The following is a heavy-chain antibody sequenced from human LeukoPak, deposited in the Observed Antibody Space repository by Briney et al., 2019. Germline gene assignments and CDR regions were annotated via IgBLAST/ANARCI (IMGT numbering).Heavy chain of an antibody. J-gene: IGHJ6*02. CDR2: IYYSGST. CDR1: GGSISNYY. CDR3: ARDQVTTVTTSGMDV. Sequence: SETLSLTCTVSGGSISNYYWNWIRQPPGKGLEWIAYIYYSGSTNYNPSLKSRVTISVDTSKNQFSLKLGSVTAADTAVYYCARDQVTTVTTSGMDVWGQGTTVTVSS. V-gene: IGHV4-59*01. D-gene: IGHD4-17*01.